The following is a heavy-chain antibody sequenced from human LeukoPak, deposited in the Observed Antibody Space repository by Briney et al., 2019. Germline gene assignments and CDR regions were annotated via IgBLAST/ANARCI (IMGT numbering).Heavy chain of an antibody. J-gene: IGHJ6*03. V-gene: IGHV1-18*01. CDR3: ARGGGAAADYSYYYMGV. CDR1: GYTFTSYG. Sequence: ASVKVPCKASGYTFTSYGITWVRQAPGQGLEWMGWISAYNGNTNYAQKLQGRVTMTPDTSTSTAYMELRSLRSDDTAVYYCARGGGAAADYSYYYMGVWGKGTTVTVSS. CDR2: ISAYNGNT. D-gene: IGHD6-13*01.